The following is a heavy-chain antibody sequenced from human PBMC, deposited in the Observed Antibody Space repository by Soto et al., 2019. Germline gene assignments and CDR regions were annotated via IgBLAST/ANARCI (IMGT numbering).Heavy chain of an antibody. CDR3: AVGYGDYVRYYYYGMDV. D-gene: IGHD4-17*01. V-gene: IGHV4-59*08. CDR2: IYYSGST. CDR1: GGSISSYY. J-gene: IGHJ6*02. Sequence: SETLSLTCTVSGGSISSYYWSWIRQPPGKGLEWIGYIYYSGSTNYNPSLKSRVTISVDTSKNQFSLKLSSVTAADTAVYYCAVGYGDYVRYYYYGMDVWGQGTTVTVSS.